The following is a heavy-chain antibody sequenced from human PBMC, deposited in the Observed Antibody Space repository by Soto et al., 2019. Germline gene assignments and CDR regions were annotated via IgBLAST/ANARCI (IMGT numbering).Heavy chain of an antibody. V-gene: IGHV1-18*01. CDR3: ARKPYSHYYGMDV. J-gene: IGHJ6*02. CDR1: GYTFSNFG. D-gene: IGHD2-21*01. Sequence: ASVKVSCKASGYTFSNFGLNWVRLAPGQGLEWMGWIIPYNDNTKYAENFQGRVTLTTDTSTNTVYMELRSLTPDDTGVYFCARKPYSHYYGMDVWGQGTSVTVSS. CDR2: IIPYNDNT.